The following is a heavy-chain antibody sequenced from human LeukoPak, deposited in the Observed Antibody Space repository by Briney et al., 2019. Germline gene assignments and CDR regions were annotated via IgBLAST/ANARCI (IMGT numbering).Heavy chain of an antibody. CDR2: INHSGST. CDR1: GGSFSGYY. Sequence: SETLSLTCVVYGGSFSGYYWSWIRQPPGKGLEWIGEINHSGSTNYNPSLKSRVTISVDTSKNQFSLKLSSVTAADTAVYYCARRGSYYDYWGQGTLVTVSS. J-gene: IGHJ4*02. CDR3: ARRGSYYDY. V-gene: IGHV4-34*01. D-gene: IGHD3-16*01.